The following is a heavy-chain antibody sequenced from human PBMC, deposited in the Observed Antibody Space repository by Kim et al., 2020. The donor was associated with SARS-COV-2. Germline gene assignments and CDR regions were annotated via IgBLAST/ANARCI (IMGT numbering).Heavy chain of an antibody. CDR3: ARAGMATGLDY. CDR2: ISYDGSRK. CDR1: GFSLSSSA. J-gene: IGHJ4*02. V-gene: IGHV3-30-3*01. Sequence: GGSLRLSCVASGFSLSSSAIHWVRQAPGKGLEWVAVISYDGSRKYYADSLKGRFTISRDNSKNTLTLQMNSLSPEDTAVYYCARAGMATGLDYLCQG. D-gene: IGHD5-12*01.